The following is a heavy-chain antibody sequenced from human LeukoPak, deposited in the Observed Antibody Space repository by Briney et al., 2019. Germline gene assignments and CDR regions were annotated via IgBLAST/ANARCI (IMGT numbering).Heavy chain of an antibody. D-gene: IGHD1-26*01. J-gene: IGHJ4*02. CDR2: MNPNSGNT. V-gene: IGHV1-8*03. Sequence: ASVKVSCKASGYTFTSYDINWVRQATGQGLEWMGWMNPNSGNTGYAQKFQGRVTITRTTSIRTAYMELSSLRSEDTAVYYCARAHNSGSEDYWGQGTLVTVSS. CDR3: ARAHNSGSEDY. CDR1: GYTFTSYD.